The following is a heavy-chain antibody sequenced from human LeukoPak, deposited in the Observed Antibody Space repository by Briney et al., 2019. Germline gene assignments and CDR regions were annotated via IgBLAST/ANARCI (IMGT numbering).Heavy chain of an antibody. D-gene: IGHD6-6*01. CDR1: GGSISSYC. Sequence: SETLSLTCIVSGGSISSYCWSWIRQPPGKGLEWIGYIYYSGSTNYNPSLKSRVTISVDTSKNQFSLKLSSVTAADTAVYYCARDLGIAARLVWFDHWGQGTLVTVSS. V-gene: IGHV4-59*01. CDR3: ARDLGIAARLVWFDH. CDR2: IYYSGST. J-gene: IGHJ5*02.